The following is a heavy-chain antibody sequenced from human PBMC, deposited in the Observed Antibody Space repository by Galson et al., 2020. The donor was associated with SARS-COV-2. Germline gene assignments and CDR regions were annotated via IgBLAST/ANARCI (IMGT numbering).Heavy chain of an antibody. Sequence: GGSLRLSCAASGFTFSSYGMHWVRQAPGKGLEWVAVIWYDGSNTYYADSVKGRFTISRDNSKNTLYLQMNSLRAEDTAVYYCAREGTQYSSGWYGGYYYYGMDVWGQGTTVTVSS. J-gene: IGHJ6*02. D-gene: IGHD6-19*01. CDR2: IWYDGSNT. V-gene: IGHV3-33*01. CDR3: AREGTQYSSGWYGGYYYYGMDV. CDR1: GFTFSSYG.